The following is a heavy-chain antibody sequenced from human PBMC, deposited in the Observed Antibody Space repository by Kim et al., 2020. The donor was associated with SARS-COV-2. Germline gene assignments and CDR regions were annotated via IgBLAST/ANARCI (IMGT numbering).Heavy chain of an antibody. V-gene: IGHV4-34*01. CDR1: GGSFSGYY. J-gene: IGHJ4*02. D-gene: IGHD3-10*01. CDR2: INHSGST. Sequence: SETLSLTCAVYGGSFSGYYWSWIRQPPGKGLEWIGEINHSGSTNYNPSLKSRVTISVDTSKNQFSLKLSSVTAADTAVYYCARPRKTYYYGSGTDYFDYWGQGTLVTVSS. CDR3: ARPRKTYYYGSGTDYFDY.